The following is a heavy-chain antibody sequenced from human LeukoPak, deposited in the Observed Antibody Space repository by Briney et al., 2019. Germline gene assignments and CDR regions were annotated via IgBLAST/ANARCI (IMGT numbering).Heavy chain of an antibody. J-gene: IGHJ4*02. Sequence: GGSPRLSCAASGFTFSSYAMHWVRQAPGKGLEWVAVISYDGSNKYYADSVKGRFTISRDNAKNSLYLQMNSLRAEDTAVYYCARDVYYGSGSPRLDYWGQGTLVTVSS. CDR2: ISYDGSNK. D-gene: IGHD3-10*01. CDR3: ARDVYYGSGSPRLDY. V-gene: IGHV3-30*04. CDR1: GFTFSSYA.